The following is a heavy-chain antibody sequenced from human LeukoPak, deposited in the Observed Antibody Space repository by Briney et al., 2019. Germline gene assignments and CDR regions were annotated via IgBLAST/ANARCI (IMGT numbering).Heavy chain of an antibody. CDR2: MNPNSGNT. V-gene: IGHV1-8*01. D-gene: IGHD1-26*01. J-gene: IGHJ3*02. Sequence: ASVKVSCKASGYTFTSYDINWVRQATGQGLEWMGWMNPNSGNTGYAQKFQGRVTMTTDTSTSTAYMELRSLRSDDTAVYYCARGASGSYYTKDAFDIWGQGTMVTVSS. CDR1: GYTFTSYD. CDR3: ARGASGSYYTKDAFDI.